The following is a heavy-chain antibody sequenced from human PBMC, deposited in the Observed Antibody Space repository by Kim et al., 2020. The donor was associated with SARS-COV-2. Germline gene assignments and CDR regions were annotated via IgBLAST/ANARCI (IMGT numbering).Heavy chain of an antibody. CDR2: IYSGGSST. D-gene: IGHD1-26*01. CDR3: ARQDSGSYYGAFDI. Sequence: GGSLRLSCAASGFTFSSYAMSWVRQAPGKGLEWVSVIYSGGSSTYYADSVKGRFTISRDNSKNTLYLQMNSLRAEDTAVYYCARQDSGSYYGAFDIWGQGTMVTVSS. J-gene: IGHJ3*02. CDR1: GFTFSSYA. V-gene: IGHV3-23*03.